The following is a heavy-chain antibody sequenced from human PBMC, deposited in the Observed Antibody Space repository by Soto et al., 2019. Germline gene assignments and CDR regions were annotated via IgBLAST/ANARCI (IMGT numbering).Heavy chain of an antibody. CDR3: ERVGVAEVVVVAATTYHSYMDV. CDR1: GGSFRGYY. J-gene: IGHJ6*03. Sequence: SVTPRLTCAVYGGSFRGYYWRWIRQPPGKGLEWIGEINHSGSTNYNPSLKSRVTISVDTSKNQFSLKLRSVTAAGYAQHNRERVGVAEVVVVAATTYHSYMDVWGEGTTGTGSS. CDR2: INHSGST. D-gene: IGHD2-15*01. V-gene: IGHV4-34*01.